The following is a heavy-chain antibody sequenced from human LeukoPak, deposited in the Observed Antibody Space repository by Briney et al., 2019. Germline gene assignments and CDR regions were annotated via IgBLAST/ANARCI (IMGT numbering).Heavy chain of an antibody. D-gene: IGHD3-10*01. CDR3: ARDDRGLGSGPPHDY. CDR1: EFTFRDYG. CDR2: ISHYDGNYK. J-gene: IGHJ4*02. V-gene: IGHV3-30*03. Sequence: GGSLRLSFEASEFTFRDYGMHWVRQAPGKGLEWVAVISHYDGNYKDYVDSVRGRFTISRDNSKNTLYLQMNSLRAEDTAVYYCARDDRGLGSGPPHDYWGQGTLVTVSS.